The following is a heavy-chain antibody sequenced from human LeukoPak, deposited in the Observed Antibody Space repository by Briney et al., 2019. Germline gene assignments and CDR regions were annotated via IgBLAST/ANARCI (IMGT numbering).Heavy chain of an antibody. D-gene: IGHD4-17*01. V-gene: IGHV3-7*01. CDR1: GLSFRSYW. CDR2: IKRDGTEK. Sequence: GGSLRLSCGDSGLSFRSYWMSWVRQATGNGLEWFANIKRDGTEKYYVGSVEGRFTISRDNAKNSLYLQMNSLRAEDTAVYYCARGPNTDYGRRYYYYMDVWGKGTTVTVSS. J-gene: IGHJ6*03. CDR3: ARGPNTDYGRRYYYYMDV.